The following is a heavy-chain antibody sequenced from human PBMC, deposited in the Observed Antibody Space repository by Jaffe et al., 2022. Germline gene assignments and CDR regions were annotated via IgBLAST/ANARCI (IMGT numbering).Heavy chain of an antibody. CDR3: TRGSFGYSTGYYFDY. D-gene: IGHD5-18*01. J-gene: IGHJ4*02. CDR1: GFTFGDYA. CDR2: IRSKGHGGTT. Sequence: EVQLVESGGGLVQPGRSLRLSCTASGFTFGDYAMSWVRQAPGKGLEWVGFIRSKGHGGTTEYAASVKGRFTISRDDSKSIAYLQVNSLKTEDTAVYFCTRGSFGYSTGYYFDYWGQGTLVTVSS. V-gene: IGHV3-49*04.